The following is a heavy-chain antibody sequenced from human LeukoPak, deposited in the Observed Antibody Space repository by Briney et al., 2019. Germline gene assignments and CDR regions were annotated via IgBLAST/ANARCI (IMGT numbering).Heavy chain of an antibody. V-gene: IGHV3-74*01. CDR1: GFTFSSYW. D-gene: IGHD4-23*01. J-gene: IGHJ4*02. CDR3: ARQTTVVTMRD. CDR2: INSDGSST. Sequence: GGSLRLSCAASGFTFSSYWMHWVRQAPGKGLVWVSRINSDGSSTSYADSVEGRFTISRDNAKNTLYLQMNSLRAEDTAVYYCARQTTVVTMRDWGQGTLVTVSS.